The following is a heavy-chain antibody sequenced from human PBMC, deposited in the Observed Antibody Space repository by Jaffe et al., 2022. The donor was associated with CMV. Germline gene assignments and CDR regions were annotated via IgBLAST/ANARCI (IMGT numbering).Heavy chain of an antibody. CDR2: IKSKTDGGTT. V-gene: IGHV3-15*01. D-gene: IGHD3-16*01. Sequence: EVQLVESGGGLVKPGGSLRLSCAASGFTFSNAWMSWVRQAPGKGLEWVGRIKSKTDGGTTDYAAPVKGRFTISRDDSKNTLYLQMNSLKTEDTAVYYCTTGPSRTFGGVIYYYYGMDVWGQGTTVTVSS. CDR3: TTGPSRTFGGVIYYYYGMDV. CDR1: GFTFSNAW. J-gene: IGHJ6*02.